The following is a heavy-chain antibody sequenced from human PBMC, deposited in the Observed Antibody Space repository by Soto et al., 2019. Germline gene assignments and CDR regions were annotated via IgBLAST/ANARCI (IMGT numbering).Heavy chain of an antibody. CDR3: ARRGRYYGSPGWFDP. Sequence: PSETLSLTCPVSGGSITSLTYYCGWIRQPPGKGLEWIGIVYYNQNTCYKPSLKSRDTITMITAKNPFSLNLRSVTAADTAMYFCARRGRYYGSPGWFDPWGPGTLVTVSS. V-gene: IGHV4-39*01. CDR2: VYYNQNT. CDR1: GGSITSLTYY. J-gene: IGHJ5*02. D-gene: IGHD3-10*01.